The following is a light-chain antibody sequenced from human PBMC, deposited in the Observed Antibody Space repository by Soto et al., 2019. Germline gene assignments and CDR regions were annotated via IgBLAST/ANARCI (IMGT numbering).Light chain of an antibody. CDR1: QTSSSW. CDR2: ATS. CDR3: QQTYNAPLT. J-gene: IGKJ1*01. Sequence: DIQVPQSPSSLSASMADRVHIPCRASQTSSSWLAWYQQKPGKAPKTLIYATSNLQSGVPSRFGGSGSGTEFTLTISSLQPEDFATYYCQQTYNAPLTFGPGTKVDIK. V-gene: IGKV1-39*01.